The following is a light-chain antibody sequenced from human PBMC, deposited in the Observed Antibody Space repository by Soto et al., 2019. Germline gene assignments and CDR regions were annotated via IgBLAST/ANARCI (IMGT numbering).Light chain of an antibody. CDR1: QSISSS. Sequence: DIQRTQAPSTLSASVGASVRSTWRASQSISSSLPWYQQKPGKAPKLLVYDAYSLESGVTSRFSGSGSGTEFTLTISSLQPADFATYYCQQDNSYSWTCGQGTKG. CDR3: QQDNSYSWT. CDR2: DAY. V-gene: IGKV1-5*01. J-gene: IGKJ1*01.